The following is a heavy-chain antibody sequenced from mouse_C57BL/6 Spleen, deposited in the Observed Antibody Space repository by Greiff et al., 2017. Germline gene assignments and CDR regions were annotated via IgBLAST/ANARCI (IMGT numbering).Heavy chain of an antibody. V-gene: IGHV6-6*01. Sequence: EVQLQESGGGLVQPGGSMKLSCAASGFTFSDAWMDWVRQSPEKGLEWVAEIRNKANNHATYYAESVKGRFTISRDYAKSSVYLQMNCLRAEDTGIYYCTRPGLRGYFDVWGTGTTVTVSS. J-gene: IGHJ1*03. CDR3: TRPGLRGYFDV. CDR1: GFTFSDAW. D-gene: IGHD2-2*01. CDR2: IRNKANNHAT.